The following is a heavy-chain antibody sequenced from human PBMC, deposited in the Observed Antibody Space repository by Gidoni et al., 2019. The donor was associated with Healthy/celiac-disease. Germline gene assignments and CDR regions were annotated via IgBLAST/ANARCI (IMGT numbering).Heavy chain of an antibody. CDR2: ISYDGSNK. J-gene: IGHJ4*02. Sequence: QVQLVESGGGVVQPGRSLRLSCAASGFTFSSYAMHWVRQAPGKGLEWVAVISYDGSNKYYADSVKGRFTISRDNSKNTLDLQMNSLRAEDTAVYYCARDSGGIIAVADPFDYWGQGTLVTVSS. CDR1: GFTFSSYA. D-gene: IGHD6-19*01. V-gene: IGHV3-30*04. CDR3: ARDSGGIIAVADPFDY.